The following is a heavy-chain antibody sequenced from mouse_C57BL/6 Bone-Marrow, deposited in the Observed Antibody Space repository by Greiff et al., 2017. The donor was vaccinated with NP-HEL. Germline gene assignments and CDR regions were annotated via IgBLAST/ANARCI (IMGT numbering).Heavy chain of an antibody. V-gene: IGHV1-4*01. CDR2: INPSSGYT. Sequence: VQLQQSGAELARPGASVKMSCKASGYTFTSYTMHWVKQRPGQGLEWIGYINPSSGYTKYNQKFKDKATFTADKSSSTAYMQLCSLTSDDSAVYYCAEDYGFDYWGQGTTLTVSS. CDR1: GYTFTSYT. CDR3: AEDYGFDY. D-gene: IGHD2-4*01. J-gene: IGHJ2*01.